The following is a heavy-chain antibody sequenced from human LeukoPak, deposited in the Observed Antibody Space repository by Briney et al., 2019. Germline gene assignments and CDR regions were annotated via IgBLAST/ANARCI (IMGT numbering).Heavy chain of an antibody. J-gene: IGHJ4*02. V-gene: IGHV1-2*02. D-gene: IGHD3-3*01. CDR3: ARVGEADYDFWSGYFDFDY. CDR2: INPNSGGT. CDR1: GYTFTGYY. Sequence: ASVKVSCKASGYTFTGYYMHWVRHAPGQGLEWMGWINPNSGGTNYAQKFQGRVTMTRDTSISTAYMELSRLRADATAVYYCARVGEADYDFWSGYFDFDYWGQGTLVTVSS.